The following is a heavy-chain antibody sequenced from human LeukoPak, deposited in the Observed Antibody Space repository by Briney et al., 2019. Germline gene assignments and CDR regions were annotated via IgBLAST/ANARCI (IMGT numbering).Heavy chain of an antibody. CDR3: ARRIYCSSTSCYYYYYMDV. V-gene: IGHV3-21*01. Sequence: GGSLRLSCAASGFTFSSYSMNWVRQAPGKGLEWVSSISSSSSYIYYADSVKGRFTISRDNAKNSLYLQMNSLRAEDTAVYYCARRIYCSSTSCYYYYYMDVWGKGTTVTVSS. CDR2: ISSSSSYI. D-gene: IGHD2-2*01. J-gene: IGHJ6*03. CDR1: GFTFSSYS.